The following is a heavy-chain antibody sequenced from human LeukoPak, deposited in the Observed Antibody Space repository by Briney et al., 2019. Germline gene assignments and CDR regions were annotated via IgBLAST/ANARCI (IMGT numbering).Heavy chain of an antibody. D-gene: IGHD3-3*01. J-gene: IGHJ5*02. CDR3: ARALYYDFWSGYLANNWFDP. Sequence: SETLSLTCAVYGVSFSGYYWSWIRQPPGKGLEWIGEINHSGSTNYNPSLKSRVTISVDTSKNQFSLKLSSVTAADTAVYYCARALYYDFWSGYLANNWFDPWGQGTLVTVSS. V-gene: IGHV4-34*01. CDR1: GVSFSGYY. CDR2: INHSGST.